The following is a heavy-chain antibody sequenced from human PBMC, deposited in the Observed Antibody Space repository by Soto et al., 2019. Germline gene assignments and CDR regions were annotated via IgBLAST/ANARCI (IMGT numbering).Heavy chain of an antibody. V-gene: IGHV1-58*01. Sequence: QMQLVQSGPEVKKPGTSVKVSCKASGFTFTSSAVQWVRQARGQRLEWIGWIVVGSGNTNYAQKFQVRVTITRDMSTSTAYMELSSLRSEDTAVYYCAAPSGGSSYYYYGMDVWGQGTTVTVSS. D-gene: IGHD2-15*01. CDR1: GFTFTSSA. CDR2: IVVGSGNT. CDR3: AAPSGGSSYYYYGMDV. J-gene: IGHJ6*02.